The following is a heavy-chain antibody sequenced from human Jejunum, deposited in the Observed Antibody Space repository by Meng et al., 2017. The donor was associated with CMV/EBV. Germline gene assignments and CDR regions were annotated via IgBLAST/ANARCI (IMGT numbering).Heavy chain of an antibody. Sequence: GGSISSSSYYLGWIRQPPGKGLEWIGSIYYSGSTYYTPSLKSRVTISVDTSKNQFSLKLSSVTAADTAVYYCARLMVGATGYFDYWGQGTLVTVSS. D-gene: IGHD1-26*01. CDR3: ARLMVGATGYFDY. CDR1: GGSISSSSYY. CDR2: IYYSGST. V-gene: IGHV4-39*07. J-gene: IGHJ4*02.